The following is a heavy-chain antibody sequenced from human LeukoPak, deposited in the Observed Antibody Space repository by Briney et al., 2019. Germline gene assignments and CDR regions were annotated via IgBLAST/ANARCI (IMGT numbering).Heavy chain of an antibody. CDR2: IYYSGST. J-gene: IGHJ6*02. Sequence: TSETLSLTCTVSGGSISSGGYYWSWIRQHPGKGLEWIGYIYYSGSTYYNPSLKSRVTISVDTSKNQFSLKLSSVTAADTAVYYCARSPDIVVVPAALSPIPYYYYYGMDVWGQGTMVTVSS. CDR1: GGSISSGGYY. V-gene: IGHV4-31*03. D-gene: IGHD2-2*01. CDR3: ARSPDIVVVPAALSPIPYYYYYGMDV.